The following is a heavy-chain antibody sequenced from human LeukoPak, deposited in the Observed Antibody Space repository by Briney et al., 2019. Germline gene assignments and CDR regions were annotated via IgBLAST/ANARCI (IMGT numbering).Heavy chain of an antibody. D-gene: IGHD2-21*01. V-gene: IGHV3-72*01. Sequence: GGSLRLSCAASGFTFGDYILDWVRQAPGKGLEWVGRTRRGTNSYTTEYAASVKGRFIISRDDSKNSLYLHMNSLKTEDTAVYHCTRDGGEGGDSAFDIWGQGTMVTVSS. CDR1: GFTFGDYI. CDR3: TRDGGEGGDSAFDI. CDR2: TRRGTNSYTT. J-gene: IGHJ3*02.